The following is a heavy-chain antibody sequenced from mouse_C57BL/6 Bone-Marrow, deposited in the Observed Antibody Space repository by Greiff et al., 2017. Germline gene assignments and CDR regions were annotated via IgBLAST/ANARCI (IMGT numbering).Heavy chain of an antibody. D-gene: IGHD2-4*01. V-gene: IGHV1-55*01. J-gene: IGHJ4*01. CDR1: GYTFTSYW. CDR2: IYPGSGST. Sequence: VQLKESGAELVKPGASVKMSCKASGYTFTSYWITWVKQRPGQGLEWIGDIYPGSGSTNYNEKFKSKATLTVDTSSSTAYMQLSSLTSEDSAVYYCARGGLRDYAMDYWGQGTSVTVSS. CDR3: ARGGLRDYAMDY.